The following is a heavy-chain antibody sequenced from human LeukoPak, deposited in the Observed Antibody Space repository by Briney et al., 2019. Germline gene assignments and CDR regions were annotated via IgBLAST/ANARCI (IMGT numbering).Heavy chain of an antibody. CDR1: GFTVSSSY. CDR2: IYSGGST. J-gene: IGHJ6*03. Sequence: GGSLRLSCAASGFTVSSSYMSWVRQAPGRGLEWVSVIYSGGSTYYADSVKGRFTISRDNSKNTLYLQMNSLRAEDTAVYYCAGQRGYSYGYYYYYMDVWGKGTTVTVSS. CDR3: AGQRGYSYGYYYYYMDV. D-gene: IGHD5-18*01. V-gene: IGHV3-53*01.